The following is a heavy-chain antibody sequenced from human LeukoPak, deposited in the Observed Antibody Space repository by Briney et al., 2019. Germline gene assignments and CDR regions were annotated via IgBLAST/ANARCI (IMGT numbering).Heavy chain of an antibody. V-gene: IGHV1-2*02. CDR1: GYTFTGYY. CDR3: ARGRTAYCSSTSCLEYYFDY. CDR2: INPNSGGT. D-gene: IGHD2-2*01. J-gene: IGHJ4*02. Sequence: ASVKVSCKASGYTFTGYYMHWVRQAPGQGLEWMGWINPNSGGTNYAQKFQGRVTMTRDTSISTAYMELSRLRSEDTAVYYCARGRTAYCSSTSCLEYYFDYWGQGTLVTVSS.